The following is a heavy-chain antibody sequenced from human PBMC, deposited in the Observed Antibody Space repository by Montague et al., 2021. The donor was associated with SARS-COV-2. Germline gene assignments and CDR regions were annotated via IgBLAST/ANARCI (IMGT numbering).Heavy chain of an antibody. J-gene: IGHJ6*02. CDR3: ARVKTPRYYGILTGYSKYYGMDV. CDR2: IYYSGST. V-gene: IGHV4-31*03. D-gene: IGHD3-9*01. Sequence: TLSLTCTVSGGSISSGGYYWSWIRQHPGKGLEWIGYIYYSGSTYYNPSLKSRVTISVDTSKNQFSLKLSSVTAADTAVYYCARVKTPRYYGILTGYSKYYGMDVWGQGTTVTVSS. CDR1: GGSISSGGYY.